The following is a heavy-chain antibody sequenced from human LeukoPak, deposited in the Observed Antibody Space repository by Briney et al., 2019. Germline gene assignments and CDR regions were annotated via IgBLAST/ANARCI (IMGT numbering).Heavy chain of an antibody. CDR3: AKDAYSGYDYSGYFDY. CDR1: XFTXNDYA. Sequence: LSCAASXFTXNDYAMHWXRQAPXKGXEWVXXXXWNSDSIAYADSVKGRFTISRDNAKNSLYLHMNSLRAEDTALYYCAKDAYSGYDYSGYFDYWGQGTLVTVSS. V-gene: IGHV3-9*01. CDR2: XXWNSDSI. J-gene: IGHJ4*02. D-gene: IGHD5-12*01.